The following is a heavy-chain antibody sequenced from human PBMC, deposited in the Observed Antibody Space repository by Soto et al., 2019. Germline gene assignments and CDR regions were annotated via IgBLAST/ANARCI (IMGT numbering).Heavy chain of an antibody. CDR1: GFTFSDYY. D-gene: IGHD6-6*01. CDR3: ARDSSSSAGLYYYYYMDV. J-gene: IGHJ6*03. Sequence: PGGSLRLSCAASGFTFSDYYMSWIRQAPGKGLEWVSYISSSGSTIYYADSVKGRFTISRDNAKNSLYLQMNSLRAEDTAVYYCARDSSSSAGLYYYYYMDVWGKGTTVTVSS. V-gene: IGHV3-11*01. CDR2: ISSSGSTI.